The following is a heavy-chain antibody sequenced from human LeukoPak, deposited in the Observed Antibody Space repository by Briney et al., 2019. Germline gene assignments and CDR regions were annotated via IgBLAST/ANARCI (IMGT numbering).Heavy chain of an antibody. D-gene: IGHD6-13*01. V-gene: IGHV4-59*01. CDR3: ARRVVAAAGRTFDF. Sequence: SEALSLTCTVSGDSFSYFYWSWIRQPPGEGLEWIGYIYNSGSTSYNPSLKRRVTISLDTSQNQFSLNLSSLTAADTAVYYCARRVVAAAGRTFDFWGQGTLVTVSS. J-gene: IGHJ4*02. CDR2: IYNSGST. CDR1: GDSFSYFY.